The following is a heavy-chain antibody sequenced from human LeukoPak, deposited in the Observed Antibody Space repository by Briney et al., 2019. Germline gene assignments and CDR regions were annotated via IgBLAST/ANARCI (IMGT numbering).Heavy chain of an antibody. CDR1: GFIFSNAW. Sequence: PGGSLRLSCAASGFIFSNAWMNWVRQAPGKGLDLVGRIKSKTEGRTTDYAAPVKGRFTISRDDSQNTVDLQISSLPAEDTAMYFCTTTYIVASTRKFGDYWGQGTLVVVSS. CDR3: TTTYIVASTRKFGDY. J-gene: IGHJ4*02. CDR2: IKSKTEGRTT. D-gene: IGHD5-12*01. V-gene: IGHV3-15*01.